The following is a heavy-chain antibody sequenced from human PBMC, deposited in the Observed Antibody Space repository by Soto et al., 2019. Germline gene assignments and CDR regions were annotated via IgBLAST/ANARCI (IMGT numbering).Heavy chain of an antibody. CDR1: GFTFSSYS. Sequence: EVQLVESGGGLVKPGGSLRLSCAASGFTFSSYSMNWVRQAPGKGLVWVSSISSSSSYIYYADSVKGRFTISRDNAKNSLYLQMNSLRAEDTAVYYCASNIHSSSWHDFDYWGQGTLVTVSS. V-gene: IGHV3-21*01. J-gene: IGHJ4*02. CDR2: ISSSSSYI. CDR3: ASNIHSSSWHDFDY. D-gene: IGHD6-13*01.